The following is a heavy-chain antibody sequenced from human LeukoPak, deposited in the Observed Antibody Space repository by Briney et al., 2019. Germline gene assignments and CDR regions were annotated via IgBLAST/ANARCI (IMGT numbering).Heavy chain of an antibody. D-gene: IGHD3-10*01. J-gene: IGHJ4*02. V-gene: IGHV3-30*18. CDR2: ISYDGTKK. CDR3: TKGPDPGGFGY. Sequence: PGGSLRLSCAASGFTFSSYSMNWVRQAPGKGLQWVAVISYDGTKKYYADSVKGRLTISRDNSNNTLYLQINSLKAEDTAVYYCTKGPDPGGFGYWGQGTLVTVSS. CDR1: GFTFSSYS.